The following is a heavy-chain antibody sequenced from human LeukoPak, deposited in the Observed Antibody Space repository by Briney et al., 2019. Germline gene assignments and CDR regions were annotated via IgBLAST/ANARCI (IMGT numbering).Heavy chain of an antibody. D-gene: IGHD2-15*01. V-gene: IGHV1-18*01. CDR2: ISAYNGNT. CDR3: ARLYCSGGSCYPAPDY. CDR1: GYTFTIYG. J-gene: IGHJ4*02. Sequence: ATVKVSCKASGYTFTIYGISWVRRPPGQGLEWMGWISAYNGNTNYAQKLQGRVTMTTDTSTSTAYMELRSLRSDDTAVYYCARLYCSGGSCYPAPDYWGQGTLVTVLS.